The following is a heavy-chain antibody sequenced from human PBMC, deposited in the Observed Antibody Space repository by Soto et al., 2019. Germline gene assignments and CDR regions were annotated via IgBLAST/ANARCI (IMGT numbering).Heavy chain of an antibody. CDR2: ISTSVTT. V-gene: IGHV4-59*01. Sequence: SETLSLTCTVSGGSISSYYWSWVRQPPGMGLEWIGFISTSVTTHYNPSLESRVTISVDTSKNQLSLKLSSVTAADTAVYYCASGKQWLASDYWGQGALVTVSS. J-gene: IGHJ4*02. D-gene: IGHD6-19*01. CDR3: ASGKQWLASDY. CDR1: GGSISSYY.